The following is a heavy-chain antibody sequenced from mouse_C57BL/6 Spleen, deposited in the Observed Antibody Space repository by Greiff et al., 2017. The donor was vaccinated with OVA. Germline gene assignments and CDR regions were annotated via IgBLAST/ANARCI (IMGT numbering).Heavy chain of an antibody. CDR1: GFTFSNYW. CDR3: FTRAYYDYDEG. D-gene: IGHD2-4*01. V-gene: IGHV6-3*01. Sequence: EVMLVESGGGLVQPGGSMKLSCVASGFTFSNYWMNWVHQSPEKGLEWVAQIRLKSDNYATHYAESVKGRFTISRDDSKSSVYLQMNNLRAEDTGIYYAFTRAYYDYDEGWGQGTTLTVSS. CDR2: IRLKSDNYAT. J-gene: IGHJ2*01.